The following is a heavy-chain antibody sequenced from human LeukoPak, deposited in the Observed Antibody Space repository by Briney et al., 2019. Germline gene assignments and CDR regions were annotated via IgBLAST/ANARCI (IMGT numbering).Heavy chain of an antibody. D-gene: IGHD6-19*01. CDR1: GFTFSSYA. J-gene: IGHJ4*02. CDR3: AKTRGWPYYFNY. CDR2: ITGTVDNT. Sequence: GGSLRLYCPGCGFTFSSYAMIWVRPAPGKGLEWVSAITGTVDNTYYADSVKGRFSISRDNSKNTVYLQLNSLRAEDTAVYYCAKTRGWPYYFNYWGPGTLVTVSS. V-gene: IGHV3-23*01.